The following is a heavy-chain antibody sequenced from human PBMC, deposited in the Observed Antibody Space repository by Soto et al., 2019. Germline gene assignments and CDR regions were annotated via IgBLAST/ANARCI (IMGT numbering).Heavy chain of an antibody. V-gene: IGHV3-33*01. CDR3: ARDFAKIWSGYYAPYLDYYMDV. Sequence: GGSLRLSCAASGFTFSSYGMHWVRQAPGKGLEWVAVIWYDGSNKYYADSVKGRFTISRDNSKNTLYLQMNSLRAEDTAVYYCARDFAKIWSGYYAPYLDYYMDVWGKGTTVTVSS. D-gene: IGHD3-3*01. CDR1: GFTFSSYG. J-gene: IGHJ6*03. CDR2: IWYDGSNK.